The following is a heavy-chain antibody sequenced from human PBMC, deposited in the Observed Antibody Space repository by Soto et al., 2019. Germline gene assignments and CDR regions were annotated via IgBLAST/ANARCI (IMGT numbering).Heavy chain of an antibody. D-gene: IGHD3-22*01. CDR3: ARGGITMIVVAPDY. V-gene: IGHV3-48*02. Sequence: WGSLRLSCAASGFTFSSYSMNWVRQAPGKGLEWVSYISSSSSTIYYADSVKGRFTISRDNAKNSLYLQMNSLRDEDTAVYYCARGGITMIVVAPDYWGQGTLVTVSS. CDR1: GFTFSSYS. CDR2: ISSSSSTI. J-gene: IGHJ4*02.